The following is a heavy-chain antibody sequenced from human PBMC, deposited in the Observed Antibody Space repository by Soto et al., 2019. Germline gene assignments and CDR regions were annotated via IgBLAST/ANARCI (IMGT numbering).Heavy chain of an antibody. CDR2: ISYDGSNK. J-gene: IGHJ6*02. V-gene: IGHV3-30*18. CDR1: GFTFSSYG. Sequence: PRLSCAASGFTFSSYGMHWVRQAPGKGLEWVAVISYDGSNKYYADSVKGRFTISRDNSKNTLYLQMNSLRAEDTAVYYCAKEIVGDIVVVPAAIGWYYYGMDVWGQGTTVTVSS. CDR3: AKEIVGDIVVVPAAIGWYYYGMDV. D-gene: IGHD2-2*02.